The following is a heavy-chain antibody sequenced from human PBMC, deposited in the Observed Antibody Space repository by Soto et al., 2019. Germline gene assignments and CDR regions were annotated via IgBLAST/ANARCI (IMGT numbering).Heavy chain of an antibody. J-gene: IGHJ5*02. CDR3: ARGQYSYGYRWFDP. V-gene: IGHV4-59*01. CDR1: GGSISSYY. Sequence: SETLSLTCTVSGGSISSYYWSWIRQPPGKGLEWIGYIYYSGSTNYNPSLKSRVTISVDTSKNQFSLNLSSVTAADTAVYYCARGQYSYGYRWFDPWGQGTLVTVSS. D-gene: IGHD5-18*01. CDR2: IYYSGST.